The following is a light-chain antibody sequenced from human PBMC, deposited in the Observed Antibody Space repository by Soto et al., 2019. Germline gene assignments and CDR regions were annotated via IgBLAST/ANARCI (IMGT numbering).Light chain of an antibody. CDR2: GAS. V-gene: IGKV3D-15*01. CDR1: QSVSNN. J-gene: IGKJ5*01. CDR3: QQYNNWPPIT. Sequence: ELVLTQSPGTLSLSPGERATLSCRASQSVSNNYLAWYQQKPGQAPRLLIYGASTRATGIPARFSGSGSGTEFTLTISSLQSEDFAVYYCQQYNNWPPITFGQGTRLEIK.